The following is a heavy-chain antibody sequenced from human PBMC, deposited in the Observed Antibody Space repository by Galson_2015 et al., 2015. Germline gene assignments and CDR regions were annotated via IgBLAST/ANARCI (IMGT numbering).Heavy chain of an antibody. D-gene: IGHD6-19*01. Sequence: SLRLSCEASGFTFSSYRMNWVRQAPGKGLEWVSYISSSSSTIYYADSVKGRFTISRDNAKNSLYLQMNSLRDEDTAVYYCARDVQSGIAVAGTSNFDYWGQGTLVTVSS. CDR1: GFTFSSYR. CDR2: ISSSSSTI. CDR3: ARDVQSGIAVAGTSNFDY. J-gene: IGHJ4*02. V-gene: IGHV3-48*02.